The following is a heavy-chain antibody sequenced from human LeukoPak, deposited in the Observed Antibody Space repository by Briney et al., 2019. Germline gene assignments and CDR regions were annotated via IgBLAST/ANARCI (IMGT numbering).Heavy chain of an antibody. CDR3: ARTGRGSLNAFDI. J-gene: IGHJ3*02. V-gene: IGHV1-18*01. CDR1: GYGFTSNG. Sequence: ASVKLSCAASGYGFTSNGICWSRIPHGPGNGLMGWISAYNGNANYAQKLQGRVTMTTDTSTSTAYMELRSLRSDDTAVYYCARTGRGSLNAFDIWGQGTMVTVSS. CDR2: ISAYNGNA.